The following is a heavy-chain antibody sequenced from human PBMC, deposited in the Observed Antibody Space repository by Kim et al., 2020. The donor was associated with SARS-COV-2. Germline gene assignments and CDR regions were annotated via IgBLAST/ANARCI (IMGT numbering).Heavy chain of an antibody. CDR3: AREHRIPTSGIVDY. CDR1: GDSISSGDYY. D-gene: IGHD6-13*01. Sequence: SETLSRTCSVSGDSISSGDYYWSWIRQPPGKGLEWIGYIYYSGSTYYNPSLKSRLTISVDTSKSQFSLKLSSVTAADTAVYFCAREHRIPTSGIVDYWG. CDR2: IYYSGST. J-gene: IGHJ4*01. V-gene: IGHV4-30-4*01.